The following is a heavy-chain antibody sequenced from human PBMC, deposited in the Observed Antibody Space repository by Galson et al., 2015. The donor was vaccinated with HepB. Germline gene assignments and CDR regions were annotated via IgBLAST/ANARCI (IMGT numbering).Heavy chain of an antibody. CDR3: ARASVATIYYYYMDV. Sequence: SLRLSCAASGFTFSSYAMHWVRQAPGKGLEWVAVISYDGSNKYYADSVKGRFTISRDNSKNTLYLQMNSLRAEDTAVYYCARASVATIYYYYMDVWGKGTTVTVSS. CDR2: ISYDGSNK. D-gene: IGHD5-12*01. V-gene: IGHV3-30-3*01. CDR1: GFTFSSYA. J-gene: IGHJ6*03.